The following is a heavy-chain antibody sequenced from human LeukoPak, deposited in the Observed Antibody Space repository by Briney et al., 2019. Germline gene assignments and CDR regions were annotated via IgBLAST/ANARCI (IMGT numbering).Heavy chain of an antibody. D-gene: IGHD2-2*01. CDR3: ARLYCSSTSCYLGRDNWFDP. CDR2: INPNSGGT. V-gene: IGHV1-2*02. Sequence: ASVKVSCKASGYTFTGYYTHWVRQAPGQGLEWMGWINPNSGGTNYAQRFQGRVTMTRDTSISTAYMELSRLTSDDTAVYYCARLYCSSTSCYLGRDNWFDPWGQGTLVTVSS. CDR1: GYTFTGYY. J-gene: IGHJ5*02.